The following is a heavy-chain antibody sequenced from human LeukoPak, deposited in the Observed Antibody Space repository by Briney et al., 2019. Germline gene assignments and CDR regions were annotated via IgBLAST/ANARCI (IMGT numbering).Heavy chain of an antibody. J-gene: IGHJ6*02. V-gene: IGHV4-59*08. CDR3: ARLRSDYDYYYYGMDV. CDR2: IYYSGST. D-gene: IGHD3-22*01. CDR1: GGSIGSYY. Sequence: PSETLSLTCTVSGGSIGSYYWSWIRQPPGKGLEWIGYIYYSGSTNYNPPLKSRVTISVDTSKNQFSLKLSSVTAADTAVYYCARLRSDYDYYYYGMDVWGQGTTVTVSS.